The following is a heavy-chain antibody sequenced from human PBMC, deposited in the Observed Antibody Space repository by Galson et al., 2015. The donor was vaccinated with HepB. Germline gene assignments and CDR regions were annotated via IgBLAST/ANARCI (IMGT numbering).Heavy chain of an antibody. D-gene: IGHD3-22*01. J-gene: IGHJ4*02. Sequence: GAEVKKPGESLKISCKGSGYSFTSYWIGWVRQMPGKGLEWMGIIYPGDSDTRYSPSFQGQVTISADRSISTAYLQWSSLKASDTAMYYCTRHIRPDTSGYYYFDSWGQGTLVTVSS. CDR3: TRHIRPDTSGYYYFDS. V-gene: IGHV5-51*01. CDR2: IYPGDSDT. CDR1: GYSFTSYW.